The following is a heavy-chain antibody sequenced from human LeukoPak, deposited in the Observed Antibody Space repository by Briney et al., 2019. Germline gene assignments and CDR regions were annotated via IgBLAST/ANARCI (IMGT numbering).Heavy chain of an antibody. V-gene: IGHV3-48*03. CDR1: GFTFSSYE. CDR2: ISSSGSTI. J-gene: IGHJ4*02. D-gene: IGHD4-23*01. Sequence: PGGSLRLSCAASGFTFSSYEMNWVRQAPGKGLEWVSYISSSGSTIYYADSVKGRFTISRDNAKNSLYLQMNRLRAEDTAVYYCARLDYGGNSGLRYWGRGTLVTVSS. CDR3: ARLDYGGNSGLRY.